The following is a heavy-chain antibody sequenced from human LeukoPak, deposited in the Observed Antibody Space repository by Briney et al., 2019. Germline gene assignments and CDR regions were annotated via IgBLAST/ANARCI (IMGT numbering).Heavy chain of an antibody. D-gene: IGHD1-26*01. Sequence: PGGSLRLSCAASGFTFSSYGMHWVRQAPGKGLEWVSILHNDAQTSYYADSVKGRFTVSRDNSKNTLYLEMNSLTVEDTAVYYCAKGEGGTYFNYCFDYWGQGTLVTVSS. CDR3: AKGEGGTYFNYCFDY. CDR2: LHNDAQTS. CDR1: GFTFSSYG. V-gene: IGHV3-NL1*01. J-gene: IGHJ4*02.